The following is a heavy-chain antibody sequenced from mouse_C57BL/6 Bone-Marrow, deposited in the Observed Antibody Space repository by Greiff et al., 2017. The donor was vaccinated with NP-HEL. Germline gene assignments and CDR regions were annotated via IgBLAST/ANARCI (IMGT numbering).Heavy chain of an antibody. V-gene: IGHV5-6*01. Sequence: EVHLVESGGDLVKPGGSLKLSCAASGFTFSSYGMSWVRQTPDKRLEWVATISSGGSYTYYPDSVKGRFTISSDIAKNTLYLQMSSLKSEDTAMYYCASPYDYDVAWFAYWGQGTLVTVSA. CDR3: ASPYDYDVAWFAY. CDR2: ISSGGSYT. CDR1: GFTFSSYG. D-gene: IGHD2-4*01. J-gene: IGHJ3*01.